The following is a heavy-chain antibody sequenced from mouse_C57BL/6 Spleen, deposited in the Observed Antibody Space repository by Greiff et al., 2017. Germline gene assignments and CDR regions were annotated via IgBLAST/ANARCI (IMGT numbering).Heavy chain of an antibody. CDR2: IYPGDGDT. CDR3: ARSGGSPFDY. D-gene: IGHD3-1*01. V-gene: IGHV1-80*01. CDR1: GYAFSSYW. J-gene: IGHJ2*01. Sequence: VKLVESGAELVKPGASVKISCKASGYAFSSYWMNWVKQRPGKGLEWIGQIYPGDGDTNYNGKFKGKATLTADKSSSTAYMQLSSLTSEDSAVYFCARSGGSPFDYWGQGTTLTVSS.